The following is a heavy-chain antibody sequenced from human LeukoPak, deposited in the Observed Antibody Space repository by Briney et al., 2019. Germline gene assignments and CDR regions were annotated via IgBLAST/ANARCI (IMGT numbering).Heavy chain of an antibody. CDR2: ISGSGGST. J-gene: IGHJ4*02. Sequence: PGGSLRLSCEASGFTFSSYAMSWVRQAPGKGLEWVSAISGSGGSTYYADSVKGRFTISRDNSKNTLYLQMNSLRAEDTAVYYCAKYGYYYDSSGYPDYWGQGTLVTVSS. CDR1: GFTFSSYA. CDR3: AKYGYYYDSSGYPDY. V-gene: IGHV3-23*01. D-gene: IGHD3-22*01.